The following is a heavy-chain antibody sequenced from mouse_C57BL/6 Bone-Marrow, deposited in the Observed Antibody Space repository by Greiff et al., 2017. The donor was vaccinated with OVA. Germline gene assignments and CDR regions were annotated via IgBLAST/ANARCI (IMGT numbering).Heavy chain of an antibody. Sequence: EVQLKESGAELVRPGASVKLSCTASGFNIKDDYMHWVKQRPEQGLEWIGWIDPENGDTEYASKFQGKATITADTSSNTAYLQLSSLTSEDTAVYYCTTVGLDYWGQGTTLTVSS. CDR1: GFNIKDDY. D-gene: IGHD4-1*01. J-gene: IGHJ2*01. CDR2: IDPENGDT. V-gene: IGHV14-4*01. CDR3: TTVGLDY.